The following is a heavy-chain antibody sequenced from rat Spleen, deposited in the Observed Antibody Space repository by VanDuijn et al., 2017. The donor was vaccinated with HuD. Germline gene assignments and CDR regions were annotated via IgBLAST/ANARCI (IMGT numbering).Heavy chain of an antibody. J-gene: IGHJ3*01. V-gene: IGHV2-43*01. Sequence: QVQLKESGPGLVKPSETLSLTCTVSGFSLISYHVSWVRQPPGKGLEWMGVIWTGGSTTYNSLLKSRLSITWDTSKRQVFLKMNSLQPEDTATYYCASSEPGYNWDWFAYWGQGTLVTVSS. CDR3: ASSEPGYNWDWFAY. CDR1: GFSLISYH. D-gene: IGHD1-4*01. CDR2: IWTGGST.